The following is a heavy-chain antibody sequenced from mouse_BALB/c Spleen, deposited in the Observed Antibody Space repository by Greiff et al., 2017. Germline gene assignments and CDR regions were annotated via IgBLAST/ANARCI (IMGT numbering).Heavy chain of an antibody. V-gene: IGHV5-17*02. Sequence: DVMLVESGGGLVQPGGSRKLSCAASGFTFSSFGMHWVRQAPEKGLEWVAYISSGSSTIYYADTVKGRFTISRDNPKNTLFLQMTSLRSEDTAMYYCARSCYDYDGYAMDYWGQGTSVTVSS. CDR2: ISSGSSTI. J-gene: IGHJ4*01. CDR3: ARSCYDYDGYAMDY. D-gene: IGHD2-4*01. CDR1: GFTFSSFG.